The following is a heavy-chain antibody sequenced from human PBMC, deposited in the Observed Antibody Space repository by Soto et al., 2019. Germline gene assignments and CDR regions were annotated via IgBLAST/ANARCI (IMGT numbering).Heavy chain of an antibody. CDR2: IYSGGST. Sequence: GGSLRLSCAASGFTVSSNYMSWVRQAPGKGLEWVSVIYSGGSTYYADSVKGRFTISRDNSKNTLYLQMNSLRAEDTAIYYCAKLLYGYYYYGMDVWGQGTTVTVSS. J-gene: IGHJ6*02. V-gene: IGHV3-53*01. D-gene: IGHD3-16*01. CDR3: AKLLYGYYYYGMDV. CDR1: GFTVSSNY.